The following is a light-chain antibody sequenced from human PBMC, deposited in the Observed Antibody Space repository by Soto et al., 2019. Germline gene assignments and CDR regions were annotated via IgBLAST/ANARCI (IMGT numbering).Light chain of an antibody. CDR2: GAF. CDR1: QSVTYN. V-gene: IGKV3-15*01. Sequence: EIVTTQSPATLSVSPGETATLSCRASQSVTYNLAWYQQKPGQGPRLLIYGAFTRATGIPARFSGSGSGTEFTLTISSLQSEDFAVYYCQQYKNWPPLTCGGGTKVEIK. J-gene: IGKJ4*01. CDR3: QQYKNWPPLT.